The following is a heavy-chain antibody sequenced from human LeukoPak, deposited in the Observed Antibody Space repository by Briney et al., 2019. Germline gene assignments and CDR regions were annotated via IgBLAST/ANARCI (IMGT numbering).Heavy chain of an antibody. J-gene: IGHJ4*02. CDR1: GFTFSSSY. D-gene: IGHD3-16*01. Sequence: GGSLRLSCAASGFTFSSSYMSWVRQAPGKGLEWVSIIYSGGATYYADSVKGRFTISRDNSKNTLYLQMNSLRTEDTAVHYCLGELHWGQGTLVTVSS. CDR2: IYSGGAT. V-gene: IGHV3-66*02. CDR3: LGELH.